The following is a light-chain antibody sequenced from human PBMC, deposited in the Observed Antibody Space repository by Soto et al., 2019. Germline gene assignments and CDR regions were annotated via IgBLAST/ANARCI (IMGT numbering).Light chain of an antibody. V-gene: IGKV3-15*01. CDR2: GAS. CDR3: QKYNNWPRT. Sequence: EIVMTQAPVTLSVSPGERATLSCRASQSVSSNLAWYQQKPGQAPRLLIYGASTRATGIPARFSGSGSGTEFTLIISSLQSEDFAVYYCQKYNNWPRTFGQGTKGDIK. J-gene: IGKJ1*01. CDR1: QSVSSN.